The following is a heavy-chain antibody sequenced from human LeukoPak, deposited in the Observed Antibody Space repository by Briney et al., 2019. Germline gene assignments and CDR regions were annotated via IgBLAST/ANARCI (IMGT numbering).Heavy chain of an antibody. Sequence: PGGSLRLSCAASGFTVSSYEMNWVRQAPGKGLEWVSYISSSGNTIFYVDSVKGRFTISRDNDKKSLYLQMNSLRAEDTAVYYCARGGANWFDPWGQGTLVTVSS. CDR3: ARGGANWFDP. D-gene: IGHD1-26*01. J-gene: IGHJ5*02. CDR1: GFTVSSYE. V-gene: IGHV3-48*03. CDR2: ISSSGNTI.